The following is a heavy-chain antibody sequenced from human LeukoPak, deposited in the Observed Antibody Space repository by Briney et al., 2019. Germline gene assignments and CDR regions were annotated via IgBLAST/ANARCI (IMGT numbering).Heavy chain of an antibody. V-gene: IGHV4-34*01. D-gene: IGHD3-22*01. Sequence: PSETLSLTCAVYGVSFSGYYWSWIRQPPGKGLEWIGEINHSGSTNYNPSLKSRVTISVDTSKNQFSLKLSSVTAADTAVYYCARVRYYDSSGYYYSAKNNWFDPWGQGTLVTVSS. CDR2: INHSGST. CDR1: GVSFSGYY. CDR3: ARVRYYDSSGYYYSAKNNWFDP. J-gene: IGHJ5*02.